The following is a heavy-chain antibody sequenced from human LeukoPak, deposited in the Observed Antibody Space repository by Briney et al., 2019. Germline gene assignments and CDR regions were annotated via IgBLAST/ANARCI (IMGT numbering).Heavy chain of an antibody. J-gene: IGHJ3*02. CDR1: GFTFSDYY. CDR3: AREQYGSDDALDI. CDR2: ISSSSTYT. Sequence: KPGGSLRLSCAASGFTFSDYYMSWIRQAPGKGLEWVSYISSSSTYTYYADSVKGRFTISRDNAKSSLHLQMNSLRAEDTAVYYCAREQYGSDDALDIWGQGTLVTVSS. D-gene: IGHD3-10*01. V-gene: IGHV3-11*06.